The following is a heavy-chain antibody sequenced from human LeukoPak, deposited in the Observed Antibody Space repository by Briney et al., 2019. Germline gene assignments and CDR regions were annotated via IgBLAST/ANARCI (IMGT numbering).Heavy chain of an antibody. V-gene: IGHV1-18*01. Sequence: GSLKISCKGSGYSFTSYGISWVRQAPGQGLEWMGWISAYNGNTNYAQKLQGRVTMTTDTSTSTAYMELRSLRSDDTAVYYCARRHSSPMVNWGQGTLVTVSS. CDR1: GYSFTSYG. CDR3: ARRHSSPMVN. CDR2: ISAYNGNT. D-gene: IGHD6-13*01. J-gene: IGHJ4*02.